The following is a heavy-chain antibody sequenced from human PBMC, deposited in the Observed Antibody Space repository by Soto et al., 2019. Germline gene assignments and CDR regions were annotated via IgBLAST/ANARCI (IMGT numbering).Heavy chain of an antibody. CDR3: ARAKYDFWSGYYPDYYYGMDV. V-gene: IGHV1-2*02. D-gene: IGHD3-3*01. Sequence: ASVKASCKASGYTFTGYYMHWVRQAPGQGLEWMGWINPNSGGTNYAQKFQGRVTMTRDTSISTAYMELSRLRSDDTAVYYCARAKYDFWSGYYPDYYYGMDVRGRGTTVTVSS. CDR2: INPNSGGT. J-gene: IGHJ6*02. CDR1: GYTFTGYY.